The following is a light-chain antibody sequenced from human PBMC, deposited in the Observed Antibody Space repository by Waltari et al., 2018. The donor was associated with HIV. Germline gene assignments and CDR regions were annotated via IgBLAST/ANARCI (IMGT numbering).Light chain of an antibody. V-gene: IGKV4-1*01. CDR2: WAS. CDR1: QSVLYRSNNRNY. CDR3: QQYYSTPWT. Sequence: DILMTRSPDSLVWLLLVEATTNCKSSQSVLYRSNNRNYLAWYQQKPGQPPKLLIYWASPRESGVPDRFSGRGSGTDFTLTISSLQAEDVAVYYCQQYYSTPWTFGQGTKVEIK. J-gene: IGKJ1*01.